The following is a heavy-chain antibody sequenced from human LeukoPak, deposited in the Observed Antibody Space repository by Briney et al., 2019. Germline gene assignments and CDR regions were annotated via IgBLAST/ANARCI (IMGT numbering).Heavy chain of an antibody. Sequence: ASVKVSCKVSGYTLTELSMHWVRQAPGKGLEWMGGFDPEDGETIYAQKFQGRVTMTEDTSTDTAYMELSSLRSEDTAVYYCATESIAAAIPQFDYWGQGTLVTVSS. D-gene: IGHD6-13*01. J-gene: IGHJ4*02. CDR1: GYTLTELS. CDR2: FDPEDGET. CDR3: ATESIAAAIPQFDY. V-gene: IGHV1-24*01.